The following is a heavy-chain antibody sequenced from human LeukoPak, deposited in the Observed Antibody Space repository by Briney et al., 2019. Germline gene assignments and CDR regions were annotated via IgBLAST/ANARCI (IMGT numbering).Heavy chain of an antibody. Sequence: GGSLRLSCAASGFTFTSYGMHWVRQAPGKGLEWVAFIRYDGSNKYYADSVKGRFTISRDNSKNTLYLQMNSLRAEDTAVYYCARGPSGYHNTGGQGTLVTVSS. CDR2: IRYDGSNK. CDR3: ARGPSGYHNT. D-gene: IGHD5-12*01. CDR1: GFTFTSYG. V-gene: IGHV3-30*02. J-gene: IGHJ4*02.